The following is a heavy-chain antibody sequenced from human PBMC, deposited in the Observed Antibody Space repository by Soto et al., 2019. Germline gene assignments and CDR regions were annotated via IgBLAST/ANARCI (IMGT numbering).Heavy chain of an antibody. CDR3: AKEDYYGSGSDNWFDP. CDR2: ISGRGGSK. D-gene: IGHD3-10*01. Sequence: EVQLLESGGGLVQPGGSLRVSCAASGFTFSGYALSWVRQAPGKGLEWVSRISGRGGSKYYADSVKGRFTISRDNSKNTLYLQMNSLRAEDTAVYYCAKEDYYGSGSDNWFDPWGQGTLVTVSS. J-gene: IGHJ5*02. CDR1: GFTFSGYA. V-gene: IGHV3-23*01.